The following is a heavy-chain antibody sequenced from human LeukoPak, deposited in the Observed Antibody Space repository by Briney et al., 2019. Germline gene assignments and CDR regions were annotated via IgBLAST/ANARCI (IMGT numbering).Heavy chain of an antibody. J-gene: IGHJ6*03. CDR2: ISYDGSNK. D-gene: IGHD5-12*01. CDR1: GFTFSSYA. CDR3: ARGPSRGYSGYDYYYYMDV. V-gene: IGHV3-30*04. Sequence: GGSLRLSCAASGFTFSSYAMHWVRQAPGKGLEWVAVISYDGSNKYYADSVKGRFTISRDNSKNTLYLQMNSLRAEDTAVYHCARGPSRGYSGYDYYYYMDVWGKGTTVTVSS.